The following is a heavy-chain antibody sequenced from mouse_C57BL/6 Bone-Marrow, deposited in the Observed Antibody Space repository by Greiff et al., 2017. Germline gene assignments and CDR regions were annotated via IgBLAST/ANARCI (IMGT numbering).Heavy chain of an antibody. D-gene: IGHD2-3*01. CDR2: IYPGDGDT. Sequence: VKLQESGPELVKPGASVKLSCKASGYAFSSSWMNWVKQRPGKGLEWIGRIYPGDGDTHYNGKFKGKATLTADKSSSTAYMQLSSLTSEDSAVYFCARRFYDSWFAYWGQGTLVTVSA. CDR3: ARRFYDSWFAY. V-gene: IGHV1-82*01. CDR1: GYAFSSSW. J-gene: IGHJ3*01.